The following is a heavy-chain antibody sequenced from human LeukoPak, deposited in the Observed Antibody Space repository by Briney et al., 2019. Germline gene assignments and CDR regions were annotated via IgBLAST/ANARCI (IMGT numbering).Heavy chain of an antibody. D-gene: IGHD2-8*01. CDR1: GFTFSSYG. CDR2: IRYDGSNK. CDR3: ARDHHMVLAHFDY. Sequence: TGGSLRLSCAASGFTFSSYGMHWVRQAPGKGLEWVAFIRYDGSNKYYADSVKGRFTISRDNSKNTLYLQMNSLRAEDTAVYYCARDHHMVLAHFDYWGQGTLVTVSS. V-gene: IGHV3-30*02. J-gene: IGHJ4*02.